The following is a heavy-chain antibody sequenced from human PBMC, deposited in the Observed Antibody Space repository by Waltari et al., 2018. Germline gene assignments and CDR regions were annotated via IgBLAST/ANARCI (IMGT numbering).Heavy chain of an antibody. CDR3: ARHGSGGRYYYDSSGYPY. CDR2: IYPGDSDT. V-gene: IGHV5-51*01. CDR1: GYSFTSYW. D-gene: IGHD3-22*01. J-gene: IGHJ4*02. Sequence: EVKLVQSGAEVKKPGESLKISCKGSGYSFTSYWIGWVRHMPGKGLEWMGIIYPGDSDTRYSPSFQGQVTISADKSISTAYLQWSSLKASDTAMYYCARHGSGGRYYYDSSGYPYWGQGTLVTVSS.